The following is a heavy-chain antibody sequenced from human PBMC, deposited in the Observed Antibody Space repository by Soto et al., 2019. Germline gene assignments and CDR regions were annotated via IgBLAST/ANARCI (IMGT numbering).Heavy chain of an antibody. J-gene: IGHJ4*02. D-gene: IGHD2-21*02. Sequence: QVQLVQSGAEVKKPGASVKVSCKASGYTFTSYYMHWVRQAPGQGLEWMGIINPSGGNTNYAQKFXGXLXMXXETSTSTVYMELRSLRSEDTAVYYCARGGVVTAIPNPYFDYWGQGPLVTVSS. CDR2: INPSGGNT. CDR1: GYTFTSYY. V-gene: IGHV1-46*03. CDR3: ARGGVVTAIPNPYFDY.